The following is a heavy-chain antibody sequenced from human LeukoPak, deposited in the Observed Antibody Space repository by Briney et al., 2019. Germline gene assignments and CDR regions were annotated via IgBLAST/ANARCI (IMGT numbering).Heavy chain of an antibody. CDR3: ARTSDIVVVPAAISFDY. V-gene: IGHV4-4*02. CDR1: GGSISSSNW. D-gene: IGHD2-2*02. CDR2: IYHSGST. Sequence: SETLSLTCAVSGGSISSSNWWSWVRQPPGKGLEWIGEIYHSGSTNYNPSLKSRVTISVDKSKNQFSLKLSSVTAADTAVYYCARTSDIVVVPAAISFDYWGQGTLVTVSS. J-gene: IGHJ4*02.